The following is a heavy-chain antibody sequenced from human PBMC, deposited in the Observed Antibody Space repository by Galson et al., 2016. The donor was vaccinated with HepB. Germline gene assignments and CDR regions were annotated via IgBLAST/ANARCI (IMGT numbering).Heavy chain of an antibody. V-gene: IGHV2-70*11. CDR3: ARIRVVGRRGNRFDT. D-gene: IGHD2-2*01. CDR2: IDWDDDK. J-gene: IGHJ5*02. CDR1: GFSLSTSGMC. Sequence: PALVKPTQTLTLTCTFSGFSLSTSGMCMSWIRQSPGKALEWLARIDWDDDKYYSRSLETRLTISKDTSKNQVVLTMTNMDPGDTATYYCARIRVVGRRGNRFDTWGQGTLVTVSS.